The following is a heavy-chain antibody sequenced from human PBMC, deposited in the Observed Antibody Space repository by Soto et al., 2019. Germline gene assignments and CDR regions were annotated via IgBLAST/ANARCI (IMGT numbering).Heavy chain of an antibody. D-gene: IGHD3-3*01. V-gene: IGHV4-59*01. CDR3: ARGTFGVVKD. J-gene: IGHJ4*02. Sequence: PSETLSLTCTVSGGSTSSYYWSWIRQSPGKGLEWIGYMYYSGSTNYNPSLKSRVTISIDTSGNQFSLKLSSVTAADTAVYYCARGTFGVVKDWGQGTLVTVSS. CDR2: MYYSGST. CDR1: GGSTSSYY.